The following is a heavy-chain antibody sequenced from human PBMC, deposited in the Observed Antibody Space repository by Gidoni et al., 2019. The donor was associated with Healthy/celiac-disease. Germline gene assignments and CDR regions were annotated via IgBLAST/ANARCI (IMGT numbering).Heavy chain of an antibody. Sequence: QVQLQESGPGLVKPSQTLSLTCTVSGGSISSGGYSWSWIRQHPGKGLEWIGYIYYSGSTYYNPSLKSRVTISVDTSKNQFSLKLSSVTAADTAVYYCARVGKTSRPKYYYYGMDVWGQGTTVTVSS. CDR2: IYYSGST. V-gene: IGHV4-31*03. J-gene: IGHJ6*02. CDR3: ARVGKTSRPKYYYYGMDV. CDR1: GGSISSGGYS. D-gene: IGHD6-6*01.